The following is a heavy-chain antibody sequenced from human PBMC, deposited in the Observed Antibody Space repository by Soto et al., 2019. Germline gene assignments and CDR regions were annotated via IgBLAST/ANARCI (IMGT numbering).Heavy chain of an antibody. Sequence: EVQLVESGGGLVQPGGSLRLSCAGSGFTLSDHYIDWVRQAPGKGLEWVGRSRDKPQGYSTAYAPSVKGRFTTSRDESKNSAYLQMNSMKTEDTAGYYCVRATYCSDSSGYTRCLDSWGQGTLVTVSS. CDR3: VRATYCSDSSGYTRCLDS. CDR2: SRDKPQGYST. J-gene: IGHJ4*02. CDR1: GFTLSDHY. D-gene: IGHD3-22*01. V-gene: IGHV3-72*01.